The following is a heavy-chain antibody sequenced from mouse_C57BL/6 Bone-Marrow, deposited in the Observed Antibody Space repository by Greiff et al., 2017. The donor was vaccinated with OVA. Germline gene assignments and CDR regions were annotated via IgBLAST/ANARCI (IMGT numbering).Heavy chain of an antibody. CDR1: GYTFTSYW. D-gene: IGHD2-10*02. CDR3: ARSGGYGNYLYYYAMDY. Sequence: LVESGAELVKPGASVKLSCKASGYTFTSYWMHWVKQRPGRGLEWIGRIDPNSGGTKYNEKFKSKATLTVDKPSSTAYMQLSSLTSEDSAVYYCARSGGYGNYLYYYAMDYWGQGTSVTVSS. CDR2: IDPNSGGT. V-gene: IGHV1-72*01. J-gene: IGHJ4*01.